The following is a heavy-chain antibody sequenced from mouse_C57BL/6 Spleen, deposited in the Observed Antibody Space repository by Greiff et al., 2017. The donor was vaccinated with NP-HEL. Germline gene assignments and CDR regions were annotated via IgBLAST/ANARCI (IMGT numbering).Heavy chain of an antibody. CDR1: GYSFTGYY. CDR3: ARAALRLYYYAMDY. V-gene: IGHV1-42*01. D-gene: IGHD1-2*01. J-gene: IGHJ4*01. CDR2: INPSTGGT. Sequence: EVQLVESGPELVKPGASVKISCKASGYSFTGYYMHWVKQSPEKSLEWIGEINPSTGGTTYNQKFKAKATLTVDKSSSTAYMQLKSLTSEDSAVYYCARAALRLYYYAMDYWGQGTSVTVSS.